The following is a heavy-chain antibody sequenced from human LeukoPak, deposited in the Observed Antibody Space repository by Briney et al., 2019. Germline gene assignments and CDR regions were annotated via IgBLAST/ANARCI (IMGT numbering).Heavy chain of an antibody. Sequence: GGSLRLSCAASGFTFSSYSMNWVRQAPGKGLEWVSSISSSSSYIYYADSVKGRFTISRDNTKNSLYLQMNSLRAEDTAVYYCARYEYYYDSSGSNDYWGQGTLVTVSS. V-gene: IGHV3-21*01. CDR1: GFTFSSYS. CDR2: ISSSSSYI. CDR3: ARYEYYYDSSGSNDY. J-gene: IGHJ4*02. D-gene: IGHD3-22*01.